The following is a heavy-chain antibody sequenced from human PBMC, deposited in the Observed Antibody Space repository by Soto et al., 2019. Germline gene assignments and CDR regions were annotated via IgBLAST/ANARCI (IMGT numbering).Heavy chain of an antibody. D-gene: IGHD3-22*01. CDR1: RFTFSSED. J-gene: IGHJ6*02. CDR2: IGTAGDT. V-gene: IGHV3-13*01. CDR3: ARGYYYDSSGYAASYYYYGMDV. Sequence: PGGTPKLSCAAYRFTFSSEDSHMLRHATRKGLEWVSAIGTAGDTYYPGSVKGRFTISRENAKNSLYLQMNSLRAGDTAVYYCARGYYYDSSGYAASYYYYGMDVWGQGT.